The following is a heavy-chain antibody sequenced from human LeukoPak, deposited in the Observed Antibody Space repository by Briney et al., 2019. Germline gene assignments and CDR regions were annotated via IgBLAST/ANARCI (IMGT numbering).Heavy chain of an antibody. CDR3: AKDPDYGGKRYFDY. Sequence: GGSLRLSCAASGFTFSSYGMHWVRQAPGKGLEWVAVISYDGSNKYYADSVKGRFTISRDNSKNTLYLQMNSLRAEDTAVYYCAKDPDYGGKRYFDYWAREPWSPSPQ. CDR2: ISYDGSNK. CDR1: GFTFSSYG. J-gene: IGHJ4*02. V-gene: IGHV3-30*18. D-gene: IGHD4-23*01.